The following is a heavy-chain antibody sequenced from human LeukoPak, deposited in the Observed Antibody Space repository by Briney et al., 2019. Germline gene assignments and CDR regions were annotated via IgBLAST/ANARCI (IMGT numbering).Heavy chain of an antibody. CDR1: GFIFSSYS. D-gene: IGHD2-2*01. V-gene: IGHV3-15*01. Sequence: PGGSLRLSCAASGFIFSSYSMSWGRQAGGKGGEWGGRIKSKTDGSTTDYAAPVKGRFTISRDDSKTTLYLQMNSLKTEDTAVYYCTTVILPAVMNPYYYYGMDVWGQGTTVTVSS. CDR2: IKSKTDGSTT. CDR3: TTVILPAVMNPYYYYGMDV. J-gene: IGHJ6*02.